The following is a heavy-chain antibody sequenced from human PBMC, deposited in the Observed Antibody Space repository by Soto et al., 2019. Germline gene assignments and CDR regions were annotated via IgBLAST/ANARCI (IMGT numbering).Heavy chain of an antibody. D-gene: IGHD2-21*02. CDR2: IYYSGST. V-gene: IGHV4-39*01. CDR1: GGSISSSSYY. Sequence: SETLSLTCTVSGGSISSSSYYWGWIRQPPGKGLEWIGSIYYSGSTYYNPSLKSRVTISVDTSKNQFSLKLSSVTAADTAVYYCARRPAYCGGDCYFYYYYGMDVWGQGTTVTVS. CDR3: ARRPAYCGGDCYFYYYYGMDV. J-gene: IGHJ6*02.